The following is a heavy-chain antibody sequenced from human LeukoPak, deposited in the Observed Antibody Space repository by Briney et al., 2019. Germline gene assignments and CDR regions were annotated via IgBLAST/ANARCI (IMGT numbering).Heavy chain of an antibody. D-gene: IGHD3-22*01. J-gene: IGHJ4*02. V-gene: IGHV1-46*01. Sequence: FQGRVTMTRDMSTSTVYMELSSLRSEDTAVYYCARGDYYDSSGYQIDYWGQGTLVTVSS. CDR3: ARGDYYDSSGYQIDY.